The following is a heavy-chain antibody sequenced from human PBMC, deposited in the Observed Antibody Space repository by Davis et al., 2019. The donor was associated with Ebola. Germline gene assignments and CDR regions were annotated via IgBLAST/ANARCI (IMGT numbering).Heavy chain of an antibody. J-gene: IGHJ4*02. CDR1: GGSFSGYY. CDR2: INHSGST. V-gene: IGHV4-34*01. Sequence: MPSETLSLTCAVYGGSFSGYYWSWIRQPPGKGLEWIGEINHSGSTNYNPSLKSRVTISVDKSKNQFSLKLSSVTAADTAVYYCARVDTAMVRVYWGQGTLVTVSS. CDR3: ARVDTAMVRVY. D-gene: IGHD5-18*01.